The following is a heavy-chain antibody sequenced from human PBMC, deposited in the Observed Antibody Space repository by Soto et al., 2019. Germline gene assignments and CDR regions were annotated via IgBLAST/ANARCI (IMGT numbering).Heavy chain of an antibody. V-gene: IGHV3-11*01. J-gene: IGHJ4*02. D-gene: IGHD3-10*01. CDR1: GLSFRDYF. CDR2: IGPYGNSI. Sequence: PGESLKISCAASGLSFRDYFMSWLRQAPGKGLEWVSYIGPYGNSIYYADSVKGRFTISRDDATKSLHLHMNSLRTDDTAVFYCAKDDQKYGVYWGQGTPVTVSS. CDR3: AKDDQKYGVY.